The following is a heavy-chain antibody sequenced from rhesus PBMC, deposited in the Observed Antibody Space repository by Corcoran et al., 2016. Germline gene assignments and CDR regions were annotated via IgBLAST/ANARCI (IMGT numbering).Heavy chain of an antibody. D-gene: IGHD2-21*01. V-gene: IGHV4-122*01. J-gene: IGHJ1*01. CDR3: AKYCSGTGCGYFEF. CDR1: GGSISSGYNY. Sequence: QLQLQESGPGLVKPSETLSVTCAVSGGSISSGYNYWSWIRQSPGKGLEWIGYIYGVSGSTNYNPSLKSRVTISTDTSKNQFSLKLTSVTAADTAIYYCAKYCSGTGCGYFEFWGQGALVTVSS. CDR2: IYGVSGST.